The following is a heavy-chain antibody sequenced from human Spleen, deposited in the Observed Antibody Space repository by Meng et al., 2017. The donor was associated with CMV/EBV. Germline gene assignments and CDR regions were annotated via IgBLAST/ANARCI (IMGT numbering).Heavy chain of an antibody. D-gene: IGHD1-26*01. CDR2: IFLDGGDK. V-gene: IGHV3-7*01. Sequence: GESLKISCTASGFTFSSYDMNWIRQAPGKGLEWVANIFLDGGDKYYVDSVKGRFTISRDNAKNSLYLQMNSLRAEDTAVYYCAREGVGATLIDYWGQGTLVTVSS. CDR1: GFTFSSYD. CDR3: AREGVGATLIDY. J-gene: IGHJ4*02.